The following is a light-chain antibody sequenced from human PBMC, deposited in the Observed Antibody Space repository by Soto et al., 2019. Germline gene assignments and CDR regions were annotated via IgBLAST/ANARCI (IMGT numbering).Light chain of an antibody. J-gene: IGKJ3*01. V-gene: IGKV1-33*01. Sequence: DLQMTQSPSSLSASVGARVSITCQASQDIRTSLSWFQQKPGRAPKLLIYGASYLETGVPSRFRGSGSGTDFSFTISSLQPDDIATYYCQQYDNLPPFTFGPGTKVDIK. CDR1: QDIRTS. CDR2: GAS. CDR3: QQYDNLPPFT.